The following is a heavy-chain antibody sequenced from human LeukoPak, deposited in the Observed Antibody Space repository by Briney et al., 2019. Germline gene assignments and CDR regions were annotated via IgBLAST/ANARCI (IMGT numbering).Heavy chain of an antibody. V-gene: IGHV3-48*03. CDR1: GFTFSSYE. Sequence: GGSLRLSCAASGFTFSSYEMNWVRQAPGKGLEWVSYISSSGSTIYYADSVKGRFTISRDNAKNSLYLQMNSLRAEDTAVYYCAKDRGSYSGASDAFDIWGQGTMVTVSS. CDR3: AKDRGSYSGASDAFDI. D-gene: IGHD1-26*01. CDR2: ISSSGSTI. J-gene: IGHJ3*02.